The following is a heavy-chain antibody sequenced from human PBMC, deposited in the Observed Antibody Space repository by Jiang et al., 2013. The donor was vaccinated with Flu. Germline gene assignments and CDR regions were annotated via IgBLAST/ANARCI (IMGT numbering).Heavy chain of an antibody. J-gene: IGHJ4*02. V-gene: IGHV4-59*11. Sequence: GPGLVKPSETLSLTCTVSGGSISSHYWSWIRQPPGKGLEWIGHIYYSGTTNYNPSLKSRVTISVDTSKNQFSLKLTSVTAADYCARSIVPRTYYYFDSWGQGTLVTVSS. D-gene: IGHD2-2*01. CDR3: VPRTYYYFDS. CDR2: IYYSGTT. CDR1: GGSISSHY.